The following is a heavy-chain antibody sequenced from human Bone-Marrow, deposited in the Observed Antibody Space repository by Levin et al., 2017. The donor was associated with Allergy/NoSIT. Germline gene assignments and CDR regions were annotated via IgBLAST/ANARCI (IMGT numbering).Heavy chain of an antibody. CDR3: ARDRYYDILTGYCFDY. CDR2: IYYSGST. J-gene: IGHJ4*02. D-gene: IGHD3-9*01. CDR1: GGSIYTTSYY. V-gene: IGHV4-39*07. Sequence: SETLSLTCTVSGGSIYTTSYYWGWIRQPPGKGLEWIGSIYYSGSTFYNPSLKSRVTISLDTSKNQFSLRLSSVTAADTAVYYLARDRYYDILTGYCFDYWGQGALVTVSS.